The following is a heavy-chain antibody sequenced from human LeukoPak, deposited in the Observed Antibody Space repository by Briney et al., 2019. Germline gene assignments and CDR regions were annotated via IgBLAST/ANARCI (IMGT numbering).Heavy chain of an antibody. CDR3: ARAYSSSSFLPS. CDR1: GFTFSSYA. Sequence: GGSLRLSCAASGFTFSSYAMHWVRQAPGKGLEWVAVISYDGSNKYYADSVKGRFTISRDNSKNTLYLQMNSLRAEDTAVYYCARAYSSSSFLPSWGQGTMVTVSS. D-gene: IGHD6-6*01. J-gene: IGHJ3*01. V-gene: IGHV3-30*04. CDR2: ISYDGSNK.